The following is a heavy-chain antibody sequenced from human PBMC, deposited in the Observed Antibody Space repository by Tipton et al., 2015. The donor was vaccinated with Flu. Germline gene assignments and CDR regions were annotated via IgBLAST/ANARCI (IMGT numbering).Heavy chain of an antibody. CDR2: INHSGST. D-gene: IGHD1-26*01. Sequence: TLSLTCAVYGGSSSGYYWSWIRQPPGKGLEWIGEINHSGSTNYNPSLKSRVTISVDTSKNQFSLKLSSVTAADTAVYYCARGPESIVGATGGWFDPWGQGTLVTVSS. V-gene: IGHV4-34*01. CDR3: ARGPESIVGATGGWFDP. CDR1: GGSSSGYY. J-gene: IGHJ5*02.